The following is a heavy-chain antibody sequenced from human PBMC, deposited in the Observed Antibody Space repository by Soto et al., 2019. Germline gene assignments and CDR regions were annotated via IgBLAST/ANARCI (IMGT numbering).Heavy chain of an antibody. J-gene: IGHJ5*02. CDR3: ARAITIFGVVTEPLWFDP. CDR1: GYTFTSYG. V-gene: IGHV1-18*04. Sequence: VASVKVSCKASGYTFTSYGISWVLQAPGQGLEWMGWISAYNGNTNYAQKLQGRVTMTTDTSTSTAYMELRSLRSDDTAVYYCARAITIFGVVTEPLWFDPWGQGTLVTVSS. CDR2: ISAYNGNT. D-gene: IGHD3-3*01.